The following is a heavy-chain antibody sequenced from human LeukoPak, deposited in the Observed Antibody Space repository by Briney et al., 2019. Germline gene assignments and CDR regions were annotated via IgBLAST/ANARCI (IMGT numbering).Heavy chain of an antibody. CDR2: IYPGDSDT. Sequence: GESLKISCKGSGYIFTSYWIGWVRQMPGKGLEWMGLIYPGDSDTKYSPSFQGQVTISADKSISTAYLQWSSLKASDTAIYYCARRRDGYNYYFDYWAQRTLVTVSS. J-gene: IGHJ4*02. CDR1: GYIFTSYW. CDR3: ARRRDGYNYYFDY. V-gene: IGHV5-51*01. D-gene: IGHD5-24*01.